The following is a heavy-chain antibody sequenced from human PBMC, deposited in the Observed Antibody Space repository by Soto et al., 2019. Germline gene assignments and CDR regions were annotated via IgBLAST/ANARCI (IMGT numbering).Heavy chain of an antibody. CDR2: ISGNGIAT. CDR3: ARDAISMVRGTNNWFDP. J-gene: IGHJ5*02. CDR1: GFIFSDHA. D-gene: IGHD3-10*01. V-gene: IGHV3-23*01. Sequence: GSLRLSCEASGFIFSDHAMSWVRQAPGKGLERVSAISGNGIATYYADSVKGRFTISRDNSKNTLYLQMNRLRADDTAVYYCARDAISMVRGTNNWFDPWGQGTLVTVSS.